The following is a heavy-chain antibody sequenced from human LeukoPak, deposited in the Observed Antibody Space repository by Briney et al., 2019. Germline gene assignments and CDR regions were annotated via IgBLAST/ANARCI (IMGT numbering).Heavy chain of an antibody. Sequence: PGRSLRLSCAASGFTFSSYAMHWVRQAPGKGLEWVAVISYDGSNKYYADSVKGRFTISRDNSKNTLYLQMNSLRAEDTAVYYCAKTRGYFDWLSPPGYWGQGTLVTVSS. D-gene: IGHD3-9*01. J-gene: IGHJ4*02. CDR3: AKTRGYFDWLSPPGY. CDR2: ISYDGSNK. V-gene: IGHV3-30*18. CDR1: GFTFSSYA.